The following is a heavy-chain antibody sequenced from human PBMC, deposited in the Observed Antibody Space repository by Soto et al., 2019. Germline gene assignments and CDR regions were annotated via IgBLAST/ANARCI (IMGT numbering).Heavy chain of an antibody. Sequence: PGESLKISCMGSGYTFTSHWIGWVRQMPGKGLEWMGIIYPGDSDTRYSPSFQGQVTISADKSISTAYLQWSSLKASDTAMYYCARGGSYTTPGLFYWGQGTLVTVS. D-gene: IGHD1-26*01. J-gene: IGHJ4*02. V-gene: IGHV5-51*01. CDR3: ARGGSYTTPGLFY. CDR1: GYTFTSHW. CDR2: IYPGDSDT.